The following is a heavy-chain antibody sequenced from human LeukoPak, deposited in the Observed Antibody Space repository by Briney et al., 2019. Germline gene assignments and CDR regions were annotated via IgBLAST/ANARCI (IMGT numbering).Heavy chain of an antibody. V-gene: IGHV3-11*06. Sequence: PGGSLRLSCAASGFTFSDYYMSWIRQAPGKGLEWVSYISSSSSYTNYADSVEGRFTISRDNAKNSLYLQMNSLRAEDTAVYYCARDSERLLWFGESLTAYYYYYGMDVWGKGTTVTVSS. D-gene: IGHD3-10*01. CDR2: ISSSSSYT. CDR3: ARDSERLLWFGESLTAYYYYYGMDV. J-gene: IGHJ6*04. CDR1: GFTFSDYY.